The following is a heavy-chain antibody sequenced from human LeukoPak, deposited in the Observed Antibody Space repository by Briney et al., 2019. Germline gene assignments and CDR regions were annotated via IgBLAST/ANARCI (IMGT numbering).Heavy chain of an antibody. J-gene: IGHJ4*02. CDR2: ISAYNGNT. Sequence: ASVKVSCKASGYTFTSYGISWVRQAPGQGLEWMGWISAYNGNTNYAQKLQGRVTMTTDTSTSTAYMELRSLRSDDTAVYYCARDDTVTTGSGGFDYWGRGTLVTVSS. V-gene: IGHV1-18*01. CDR3: ARDDTVTTGSGGFDY. CDR1: GYTFTSYG. D-gene: IGHD4-17*01.